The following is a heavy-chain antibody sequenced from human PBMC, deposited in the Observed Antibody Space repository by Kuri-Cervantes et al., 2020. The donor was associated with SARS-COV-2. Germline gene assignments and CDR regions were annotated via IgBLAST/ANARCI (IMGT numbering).Heavy chain of an antibody. V-gene: IGHV2-5*05. CDR2: IYWDDDK. Sequence: QTLSLTCAVSGYSISSGYYWGWIRQPPGKALEWLALIYWDDDKRYGPSLKSRLTITKDTSKNQVVLTMTNMDPVDTATYYCAHASWLSGFVDYWGQGTLVTVSS. CDR1: GYSISSGYY. D-gene: IGHD2-15*01. J-gene: IGHJ4*02. CDR3: AHASWLSGFVDY.